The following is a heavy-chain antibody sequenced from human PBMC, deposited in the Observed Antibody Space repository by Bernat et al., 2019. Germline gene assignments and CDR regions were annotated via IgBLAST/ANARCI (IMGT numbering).Heavy chain of an antibody. CDR3: ARDGKRRSNYGYDFDR. D-gene: IGHD3-16*01. J-gene: IGHJ4*02. CDR2: ISSSSSRI. Sequence: VQLVESGGGLVQPGGSLSLSCAASGFTFSSSDMHWVRQAPGKGLEWVSFISSSSSRIYYAESVRGRFTISRDNDKNSLRLQMSSLRAEDTALYYCARDGKRRSNYGYDFDRWGQGTLVTVSS. CDR1: GFTFSSSD. V-gene: IGHV3-48*01.